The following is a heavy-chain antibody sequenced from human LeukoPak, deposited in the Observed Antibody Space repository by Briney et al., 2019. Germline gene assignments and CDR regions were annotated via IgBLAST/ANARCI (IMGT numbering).Heavy chain of an antibody. V-gene: IGHV3-23*01. D-gene: IGHD3-10*01. CDR3: AKGGSKISTGYYFDF. Sequence: GGSLRLSCAASGFTFSSYAMSWVRQAPGKGLEWVSAISGSGGSTYYADSVKGRFTISRDNSKNTLYLQMNSLRDEDTAVYYCAKGGSKISTGYYFDFWGQGTLVTVSS. J-gene: IGHJ4*02. CDR2: ISGSGGST. CDR1: GFTFSSYA.